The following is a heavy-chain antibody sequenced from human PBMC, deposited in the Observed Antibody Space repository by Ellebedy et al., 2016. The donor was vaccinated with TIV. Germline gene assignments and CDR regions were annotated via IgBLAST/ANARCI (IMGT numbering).Heavy chain of an antibody. Sequence: ASVKVSCKASGYTFTSYAMNWVRQAPGQGLEWMGWINTNTGYPTYAQGFTGRFVFSLDTSVSTAYLQISSLEAEDTAVYFCARDSRLRDWYFDLWGRGTLVTVSS. V-gene: IGHV7-4-1*02. CDR1: GYTFTSYA. J-gene: IGHJ2*01. CDR2: INTNTGYP. CDR3: ARDSRLRDWYFDL.